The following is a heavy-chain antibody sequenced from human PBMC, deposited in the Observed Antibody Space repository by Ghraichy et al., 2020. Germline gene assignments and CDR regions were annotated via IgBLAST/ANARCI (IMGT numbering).Heavy chain of an antibody. Sequence: GGSLRLSCAASGVTFSNYAMSWVRQAPGKELEWVSGINDSGDWPYYAESVKGRFIISRDNSKNTLYLRMNSLRAEDTAIYYCAKDRHSEYNYGSDFDYWGQGTLVTVSS. CDR2: INDSGDWP. J-gene: IGHJ4*02. D-gene: IGHD3-16*01. CDR3: AKDRHSEYNYGSDFDY. V-gene: IGHV3-23*01. CDR1: GVTFSNYA.